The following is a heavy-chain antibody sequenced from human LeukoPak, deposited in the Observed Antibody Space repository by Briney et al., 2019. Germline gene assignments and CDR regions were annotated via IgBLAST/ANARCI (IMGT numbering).Heavy chain of an antibody. CDR1: GGSFSGYY. CDR2: INHSGST. Sequence: SETLSLTCAVYGGSFSGYYWSWIRQPPGKGLEWIGEINHSGSTYYNPSLKSRVTISVDTSKNQFSLKLSSVTAADTAVYYCARLSIMITGGDFDYWGQGTLVTVSS. J-gene: IGHJ4*02. CDR3: ARLSIMITGGDFDY. V-gene: IGHV4-34*01. D-gene: IGHD3-16*01.